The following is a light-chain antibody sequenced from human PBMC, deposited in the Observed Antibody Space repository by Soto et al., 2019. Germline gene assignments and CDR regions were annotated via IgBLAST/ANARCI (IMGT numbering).Light chain of an antibody. CDR1: QDIRNY. CDR3: HHYDHLPPLS. V-gene: IGKV1-33*01. J-gene: IGKJ4*01. CDR2: DAS. Sequence: DIQMTQSPSSLSASVGDRVTITCQASQDIRNYLNWYQQKPGKAPNLLIYDASNLRAGVPSRFSGSGSGTECPFPMSSLQAEDIATYCCHHYDHLPPLSFGGGTKVEIK.